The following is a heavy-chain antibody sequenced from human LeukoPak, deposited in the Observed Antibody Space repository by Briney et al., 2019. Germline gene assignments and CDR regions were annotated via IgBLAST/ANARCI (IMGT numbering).Heavy chain of an antibody. CDR2: ISWNGGDT. CDR1: GFTFDDYA. V-gene: IGHV3-43D*03. J-gene: IGHJ4*02. Sequence: PGGSLRLSCAASGFTFDDYAMHWVRQAPGKGLEWVSLISWNGGDTYYADSVKGRFTISRDNSKNSLFLQMNSLRPEDTALYYCAKDHADYGNFFDYWGQGTLVTVSS. D-gene: IGHD4-17*01. CDR3: AKDHADYGNFFDY.